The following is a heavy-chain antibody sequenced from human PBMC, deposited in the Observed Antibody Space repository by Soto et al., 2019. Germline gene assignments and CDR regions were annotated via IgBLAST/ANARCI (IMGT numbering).Heavy chain of an antibody. J-gene: IGHJ6*03. CDR2: IIPILGIA. V-gene: IGHV1-69*02. CDR3: ARVGLRCSSTCCPIALYYYYYMDV. CDR1: GGTFSSYT. D-gene: IGHD2-2*01. Sequence: QVQLVQSGAEVKKPGSSVKVSCKASGGTFSSYTISWVRQAPGQGLEWMGRIIPILGIANYAQKFQGRVTITADKSTSTAYMELSSLRSEDTAVYYCARVGLRCSSTCCPIALYYYYYMDVWGKGTTVTVSS.